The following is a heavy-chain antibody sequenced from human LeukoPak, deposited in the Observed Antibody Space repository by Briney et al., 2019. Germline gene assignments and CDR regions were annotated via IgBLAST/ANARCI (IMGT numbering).Heavy chain of an antibody. CDR3: ARPHSYVSTYFDC. J-gene: IGHJ4*02. V-gene: IGHV1-18*01. CDR1: GYTFSSYS. Sequence: ASVKVSCKPSGYTFSSYSLTWVRQTPRQGLEWMGWISTYNTNTYYAQGLQGRVSMTTDTSTSTVYMELRSLRSDDTAVYYCARPHSYVSTYFDCWGQGTLVTVSS. D-gene: IGHD2-21*01. CDR2: ISTYNTNT.